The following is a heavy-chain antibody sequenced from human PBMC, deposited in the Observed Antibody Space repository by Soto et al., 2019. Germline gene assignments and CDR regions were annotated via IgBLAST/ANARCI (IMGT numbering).Heavy chain of an antibody. J-gene: IGHJ4*02. CDR1: GFTFSSYS. Sequence: EVQLVESGGGLVKPGGSLRLSCAASGFTFSSYSMNWVRQAPGKGLEWVSSISSSSSYIYYADSVKGRFTISRDNAKNSLYLQMNSLRAEDTAVYYCARARRFLEWLLYPAFDYWGQGTLVTVSS. CDR3: ARARRFLEWLLYPAFDY. V-gene: IGHV3-21*01. D-gene: IGHD3-3*01. CDR2: ISSSSSYI.